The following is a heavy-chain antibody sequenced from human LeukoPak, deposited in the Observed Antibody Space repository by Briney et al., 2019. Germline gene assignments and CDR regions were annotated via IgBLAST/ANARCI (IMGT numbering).Heavy chain of an antibody. CDR3: ARATIHSSSRMVDY. Sequence: GASVKVSCKASGYTFTSYDINWVRQATGQGLEWMGWMNPNSGNTGYAQKFQGRVTMTRNTSISTAYMGLSSLRSEDTAVYYCARATIHSSSRMVDYWGQGTLVTVSS. J-gene: IGHJ4*02. CDR1: GYTFTSYD. V-gene: IGHV1-8*01. D-gene: IGHD6-13*01. CDR2: MNPNSGNT.